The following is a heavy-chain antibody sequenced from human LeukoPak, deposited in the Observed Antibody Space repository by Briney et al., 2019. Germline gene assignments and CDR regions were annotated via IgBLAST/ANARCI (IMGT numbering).Heavy chain of an antibody. CDR2: IKPDGGEK. CDR3: ARGVWSSRNAFDL. V-gene: IGHV3-7*01. J-gene: IGHJ3*01. Sequence: GGSLRLSCAASGFAFRNSWMSWVRQTPGKGLESVANIKPDGGEKHYVDSVKGRFTISRDNARNSLDLQMSSLTAEDTAVYYCARGVWSSRNAFDLWGQGTMVTVSS. D-gene: IGHD2-21*01. CDR1: GFAFRNSW.